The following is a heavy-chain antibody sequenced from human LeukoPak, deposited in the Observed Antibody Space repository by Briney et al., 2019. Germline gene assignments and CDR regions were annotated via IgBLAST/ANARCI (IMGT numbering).Heavy chain of an antibody. J-gene: IGHJ4*02. D-gene: IGHD5-12*01. V-gene: IGHV3-33*01. CDR1: GLTFSSYG. Sequence: GRSLRLSCAASGLTFSSYGMHWVRQAPGKGLEWVAVIWYDGSNKYYADSVKGRFTISRDMPKNTLYLQMNSLRAEDTAVYYCAREGIVATLDYWGEGTLVTVSS. CDR2: IWYDGSNK. CDR3: AREGIVATLDY.